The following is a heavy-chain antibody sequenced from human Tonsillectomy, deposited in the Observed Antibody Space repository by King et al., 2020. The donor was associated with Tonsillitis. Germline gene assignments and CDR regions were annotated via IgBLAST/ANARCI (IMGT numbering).Heavy chain of an antibody. D-gene: IGHD3-22*01. CDR3: ARDPGYYDSSGMGVFDY. Sequence: VQLVESGGGVVQPGRSLRLSCAASGFTFSSYAMHWVRQAPGKGLEWVAVISYDGSNKYYADSVKGRFTISRDNSKNTLYLQMKSLRAEDTAVYYCARDPGYYDSSGMGVFDYWGQGTLVTVSS. V-gene: IGHV3-30-3*01. CDR1: GFTFSSYA. CDR2: ISYDGSNK. J-gene: IGHJ4*02.